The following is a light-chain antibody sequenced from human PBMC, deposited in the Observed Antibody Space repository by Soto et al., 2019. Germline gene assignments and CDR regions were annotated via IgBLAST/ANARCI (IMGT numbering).Light chain of an antibody. CDR2: GAS. CDR1: QNLSRN. J-gene: IGKJ2*01. Sequence: EMVMTQSPATLSVSPGERATLSCRASQNLSRNLAWYQQQPGQAPRLLIYGASTRATGIPARFSGSGSGTDFALTISSLQSEDYTVYYYQQYDNWPHTVRQGTKLEIK. CDR3: QQYDNWPHT. V-gene: IGKV3-15*01.